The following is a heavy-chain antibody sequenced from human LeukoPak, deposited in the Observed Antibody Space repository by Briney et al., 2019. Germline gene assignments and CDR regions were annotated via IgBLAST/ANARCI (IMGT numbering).Heavy chain of an antibody. CDR3: ARAGAAGKDTEFDY. D-gene: IGHD2-15*01. CDR1: GYTFTIYD. Sequence: ASVTVSFKSSGYTFTIYDINWVRQATGQGLEWKGWMNPNSGNTGYGQKFQGRVTMTRNTSISTAYMELSSLRSEDTAVYYCARAGAAGKDTEFDYWGQGTLVTVSS. CDR2: MNPNSGNT. J-gene: IGHJ4*02. V-gene: IGHV1-8*01.